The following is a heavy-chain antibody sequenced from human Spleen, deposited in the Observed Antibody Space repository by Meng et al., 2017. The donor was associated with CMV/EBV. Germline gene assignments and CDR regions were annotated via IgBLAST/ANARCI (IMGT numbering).Heavy chain of an antibody. V-gene: IGHV1-69*05. Sequence: TFSSYAISWVRQAPGQGLEWMGGIIPIFGTANYAQKFQGRVTITTDESTSTAYMELSSLRSEDTAVYYCARGLRYCSSTSCSLFDYWGQGTLVTVSS. D-gene: IGHD2-2*01. CDR1: TFSSYA. J-gene: IGHJ4*02. CDR2: IIPIFGTA. CDR3: ARGLRYCSSTSCSLFDY.